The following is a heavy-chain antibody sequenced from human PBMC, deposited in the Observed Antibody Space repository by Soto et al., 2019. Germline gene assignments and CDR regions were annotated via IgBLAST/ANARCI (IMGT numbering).Heavy chain of an antibody. CDR1: GFTFTNYG. V-gene: IGHV3-30*03. D-gene: IGHD2-15*01. CDR3: GGGQYFSDY. CDR2: ISYDGSNK. Sequence: QVQLLESGGGVVQPGRSLRLSCAASGFTFTNYGMHWVRQAPGKGLEWVALISYDGSNKYYADSVKGRFTISRDNSKNTLFLQMNSLRAEDTAVYYCGGGQYFSDYWGQGTLVTVSS. J-gene: IGHJ4*02.